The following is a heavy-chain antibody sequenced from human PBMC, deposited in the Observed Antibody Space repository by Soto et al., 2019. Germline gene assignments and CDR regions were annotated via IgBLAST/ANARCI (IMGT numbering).Heavy chain of an antibody. CDR1: GYSFDSYA. V-gene: IGHV1-18*01. CDR3: ARENDPYGFDL. CDR2: IGSSDT. Sequence: QVQLVQSGATQEKPGASVKVSCEAFGYSFDSYAYSWVRQAPGQGLEWMGRIGSSDTKYAQKLQGRVTMTTDTSTNTAYMELRSLISDDTALYYGARENDPYGFDLWGQGTMVTVSS. J-gene: IGHJ3*01.